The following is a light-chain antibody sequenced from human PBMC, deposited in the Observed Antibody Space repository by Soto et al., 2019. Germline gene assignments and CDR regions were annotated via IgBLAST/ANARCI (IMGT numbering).Light chain of an antibody. V-gene: IGKV1-33*01. CDR2: GAF. J-gene: IGKJ3*01. CDR3: QHSDHLPL. Sequence: DIQMTQSPPYLSASIGDRVTITCQASHDIGNYLNWYQHKPGKAPNLVIYGAFNLETWVPSRFSGGGSGTDFTFTISSLRPEDIATYYCQHSDHLPLFGPETKVDF. CDR1: HDIGNY.